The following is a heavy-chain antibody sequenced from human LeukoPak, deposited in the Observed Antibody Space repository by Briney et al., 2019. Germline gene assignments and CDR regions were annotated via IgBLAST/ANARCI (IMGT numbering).Heavy chain of an antibody. J-gene: IGHJ4*02. CDR3: ARTEYYDTTGPFDY. D-gene: IGHD3-22*01. V-gene: IGHV3-23*01. CDR1: GFTFSSYG. CDR2: ISGSGGST. Sequence: GGSLRLSCAASGFTFSSYGMSWVRQAPGKGLEWVSAISGSGGSTYYADSVKGRFTISRDNSKNTLYLQMGSLRAEDMAVYYCARTEYYDTTGPFDYWGQGTLVTVSS.